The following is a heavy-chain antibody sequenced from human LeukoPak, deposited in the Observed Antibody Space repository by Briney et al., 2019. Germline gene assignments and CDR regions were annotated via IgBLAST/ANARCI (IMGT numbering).Heavy chain of an antibody. CDR2: IYSSGST. Sequence: SETLSLTCTVSGGSISSYYWSWIRQPPGKGLEWIGYIYSSGSTNYNPSLKSRVTISIDTSKNQVSLKLSSVTAADTAVYYCARHEPSGSGAFGIWDQGTMVTVSS. J-gene: IGHJ3*02. D-gene: IGHD3-10*01. CDR3: ARHEPSGSGAFGI. CDR1: GGSISSYY. V-gene: IGHV4-59*08.